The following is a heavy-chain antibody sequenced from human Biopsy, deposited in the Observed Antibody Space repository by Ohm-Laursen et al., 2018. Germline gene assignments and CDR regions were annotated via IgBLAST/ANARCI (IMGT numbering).Heavy chain of an antibody. V-gene: IGHV4-31*01. CDR1: GGSINSGGHF. D-gene: IGHD3-16*02. Sequence: TLSLTCSVSGGSINSGGHFWGWVRQSPGKGLEWIGYIYDNGDTYYNPSLMSLVSISAETSKNQVSLRLSSVTAADTAVYYCTRVRTFGGVIGGYYFDSWGQGILVTVSS. CDR2: IYDNGDT. CDR3: TRVRTFGGVIGGYYFDS. J-gene: IGHJ4*02.